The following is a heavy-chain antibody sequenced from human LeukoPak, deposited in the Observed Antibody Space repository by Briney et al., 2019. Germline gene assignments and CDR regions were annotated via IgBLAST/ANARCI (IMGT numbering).Heavy chain of an antibody. CDR3: ARAIAARPSGYYYYGMDV. CDR1: GFTVSSNY. V-gene: IGHV3-53*01. J-gene: IGHJ6*02. D-gene: IGHD6-6*01. Sequence: GGSLRLSCAASGFTVSSNYMSWVRQAPGKGLEWVSVIYSGGSTYYADSVKGRFTISRDNSKNTLYLQMNSLRAEDTAVYYCARAIAARPSGYYYYGMDVWGQGTTVTVSS. CDR2: IYSGGST.